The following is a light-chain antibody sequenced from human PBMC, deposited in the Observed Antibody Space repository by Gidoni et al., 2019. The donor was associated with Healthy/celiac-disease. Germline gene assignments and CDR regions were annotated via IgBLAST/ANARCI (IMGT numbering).Light chain of an antibody. J-gene: IGLJ3*02. CDR3: AAWDDSLNGWV. V-gene: IGLV1-44*01. CDR1: SSNIGSNT. Sequence: QSVLTQPPSASGTPGQRVTISGSGSSSNIGSNTVNWYQQLPGTAPKLLIYSNNPRPSGVPDRFSGSKSGTSASLAISGLQSEDEADYYCAAWDDSLNGWVFGGGTKLTVL. CDR2: SNN.